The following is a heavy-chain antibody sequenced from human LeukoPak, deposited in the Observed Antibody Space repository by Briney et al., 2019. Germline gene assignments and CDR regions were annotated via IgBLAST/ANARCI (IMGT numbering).Heavy chain of an antibody. J-gene: IGHJ4*02. V-gene: IGHV4-61*02. CDR2: IYTSGST. CDR3: ARGGGSTYGTPSDF. D-gene: IGHD3-10*01. Sequence: SETLSLTCTVSGGSISSGFYYWSWIRQPAGKGLEWIGRIYTSGSTNYNPSLKSRVTISVDMSKNQFSLKLSSVTAADTAVYYCARGGGSTYGTPSDFWGQGTLVTVSS. CDR1: GGSISSGFYY.